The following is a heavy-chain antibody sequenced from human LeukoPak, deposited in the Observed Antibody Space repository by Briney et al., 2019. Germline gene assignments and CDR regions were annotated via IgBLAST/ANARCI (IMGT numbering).Heavy chain of an antibody. D-gene: IGHD2-2*01. V-gene: IGHV1-2*02. CDR1: GYTFTGYY. Sequence: APVKVSCKASGYTFTGYYMHWVRQAPGQGLEWMGWINPNSGGTNYAQKFQGRVTMTRDTSISTAYMELSRLRSDDTAVYYCAISRGVPAAHRGGAFDIWGQGTMVTVSS. CDR3: AISRGVPAAHRGGAFDI. CDR2: INPNSGGT. J-gene: IGHJ3*02.